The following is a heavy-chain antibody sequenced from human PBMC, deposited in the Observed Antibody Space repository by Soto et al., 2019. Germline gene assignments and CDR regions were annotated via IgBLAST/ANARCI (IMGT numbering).Heavy chain of an antibody. CDR3: ARGREYQLLWNGVYYYYGMDV. D-gene: IGHD2-2*01. V-gene: IGHV4-4*02. J-gene: IGHJ6*02. CDR2: IYHSGST. CDR1: GGSISSSNW. Sequence: PSETLSLTCAVSGGSISSSNWWSWVRQPPGKGLEWIGEIYHSGSTNYNPSLKSRVTISVDKSKNQFSLKLSSVTAADTAVYYCARGREYQLLWNGVYYYYGMDVWGQGTTVTVSS.